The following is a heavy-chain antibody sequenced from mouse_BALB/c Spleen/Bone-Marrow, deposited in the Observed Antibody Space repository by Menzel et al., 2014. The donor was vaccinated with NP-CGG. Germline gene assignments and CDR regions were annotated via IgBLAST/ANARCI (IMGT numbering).Heavy chain of an antibody. Sequence: QVQLKQSGAELARPGASVKMSCKASGYTLTSYTVHWVKQRPGQGLEWIGYINPSSGYTNYNQKFKDKATLTADKSSSTAYMQLSSLTSEDSAVYYCARESLYGSNYYWGQGTTLTVSS. CDR3: ARESLYGSNYY. CDR1: GYTLTSYT. D-gene: IGHD1-1*01. CDR2: INPSSGYT. V-gene: IGHV1-4*01. J-gene: IGHJ2*01.